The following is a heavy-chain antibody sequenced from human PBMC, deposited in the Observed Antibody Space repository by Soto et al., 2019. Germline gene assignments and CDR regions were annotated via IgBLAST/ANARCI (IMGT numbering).Heavy chain of an antibody. D-gene: IGHD2-15*01. CDR2: IWYDGSNK. CDR3: ARIHGGSYSNDY. Sequence: QVQLVESGGGVVQPGRSLRLSCAASGFTFSSYGMHWVRQAPGKGLEWVAVIWYDGSNKYYADSVKGRFTISRDNSKNTLYLQMNSLRAEDTAVYYCARIHGGSYSNDYWGQGTLVTVSS. V-gene: IGHV3-33*01. CDR1: GFTFSSYG. J-gene: IGHJ4*02.